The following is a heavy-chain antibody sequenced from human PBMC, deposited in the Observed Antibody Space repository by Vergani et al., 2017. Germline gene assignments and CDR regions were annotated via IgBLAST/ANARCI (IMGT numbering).Heavy chain of an antibody. CDR3: ARRGGYCSSTSCYFAFDI. Sequence: QLQLQESGPGLVKPSETLSLTCTVSGGSISSSSYYWGWIRQPPGKGLEWIGSIYYSGSTNYNPSLKSRVTISVDTSKNQFSLKLSSVTAADTAVYYCARRGGYCSSTSCYFAFDIWGQGTMVTVSS. CDR1: GGSISSSSYY. CDR2: IYYSGST. V-gene: IGHV4-39*07. D-gene: IGHD2-2*01. J-gene: IGHJ3*02.